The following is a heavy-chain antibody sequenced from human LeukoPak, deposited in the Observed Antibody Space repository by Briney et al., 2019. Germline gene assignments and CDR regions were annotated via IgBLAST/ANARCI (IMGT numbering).Heavy chain of an antibody. V-gene: IGHV4-59*01. Sequence: SETLSLTCSVSGASISTYYWNWIRQTPGKGLEWIGHISYGNTDYNPSLKSRVTISVDTSKNQFSLKLTSVTAADTAVYYCARDKAHSYGRYFDPWGQGALVTVSS. D-gene: IGHD5-18*01. CDR3: ARDKAHSYGRYFDP. CDR2: ISYGNT. CDR1: GASISTYY. J-gene: IGHJ5*02.